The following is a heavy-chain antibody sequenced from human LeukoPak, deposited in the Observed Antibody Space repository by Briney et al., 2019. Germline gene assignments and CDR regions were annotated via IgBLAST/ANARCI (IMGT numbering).Heavy chain of an antibody. CDR2: IGIDSGNT. CDR3: ARDYKYAFDN. V-gene: IGHV3-48*01. Sequence: GGSLRLSCAASGFTFSSYAMSWVRQAPGKGLEWISYIGIDSGNTNYADSVKGRFTISGDKAKNSLYLQMNSLRVEDTAVYYCARDYKYAFDNWGQGTLFTVSS. J-gene: IGHJ4*02. D-gene: IGHD5-24*01. CDR1: GFTFSSYA.